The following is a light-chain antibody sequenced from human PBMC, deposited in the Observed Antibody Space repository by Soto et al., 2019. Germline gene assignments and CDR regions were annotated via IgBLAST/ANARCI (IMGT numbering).Light chain of an antibody. Sequence: QSALTQPASVSWSPGQSITISCTGTSSDVGSYNLVSWYQQHPGKAPKLMIYEGSKRPSGVSNRFSGSKSGNTASLTISGLQAEDEVDYYCCSYAGSSTLFGGGTKLTVL. CDR3: CSYAGSSTL. CDR2: EGS. CDR1: SSDVGSYNL. V-gene: IGLV2-23*01. J-gene: IGLJ2*01.